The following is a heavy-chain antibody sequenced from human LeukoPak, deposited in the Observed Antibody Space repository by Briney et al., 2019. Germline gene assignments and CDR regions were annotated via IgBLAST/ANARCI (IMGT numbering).Heavy chain of an antibody. CDR2: INHSGST. D-gene: IGHD2-2*01. J-gene: IGHJ5*02. Sequence: SETLSLTCAVYGGSFSGYYWGWIRQPPGKGLEWIGEINHSGSTNYNPSLKSRVTISVDTSKNQFSLKLSSVTAADTAVHYCAREESAAQFDPWGQGTLVTVSS. CDR1: GGSFSGYY. V-gene: IGHV4-34*01. CDR3: AREESAAQFDP.